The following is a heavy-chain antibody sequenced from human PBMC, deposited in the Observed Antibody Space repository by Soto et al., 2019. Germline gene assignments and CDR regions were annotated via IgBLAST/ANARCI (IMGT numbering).Heavy chain of an antibody. CDR2: VSLDGSNS. CDR3: VKDQKFNGNFFDS. J-gene: IGHJ4*02. V-gene: IGHV3-30*18. Sequence: VQLVESGGGVVQPGKSLTLSCAASGFTFRAYDMHWVRQAPGKGLEWVAGVSLDGSNSYYVDSVKGRFTVSRDNSKNTVSLLMSSLSTQDTAVYYCVKDQKFNGNFFDSWGQGILVTVSS. CDR1: GFTFRAYD.